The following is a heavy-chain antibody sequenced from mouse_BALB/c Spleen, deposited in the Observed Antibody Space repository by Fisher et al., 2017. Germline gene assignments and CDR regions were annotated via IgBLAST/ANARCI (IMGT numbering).Heavy chain of an antibody. CDR3: ARLGYAMDY. D-gene: IGHD4-1*01. J-gene: IGHJ4*01. Sequence: KFKGKATLTADKSSSTAYMQLSSLTSVDSAVYFCARLGYAMDYWGQGTSVTVSS. V-gene: IGHV1-80*01.